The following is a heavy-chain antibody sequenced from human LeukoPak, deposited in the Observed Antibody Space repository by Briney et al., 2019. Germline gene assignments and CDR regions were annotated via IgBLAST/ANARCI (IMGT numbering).Heavy chain of an antibody. CDR3: ARDLSAAFDF. J-gene: IGHJ4*02. CDR1: GFPFSSYG. V-gene: IGHV3-33*05. Sequence: GGSLRLSCAASGFPFSSYGMHWVRQAPGKGLEWVARLVYDERSDYANSVKGRFSISRDNSKNTLFLDMSDLRVEDTAVYYCARDLSAAFDFWSQGVLVTVSS. D-gene: IGHD6-19*01. CDR2: LVYDERS.